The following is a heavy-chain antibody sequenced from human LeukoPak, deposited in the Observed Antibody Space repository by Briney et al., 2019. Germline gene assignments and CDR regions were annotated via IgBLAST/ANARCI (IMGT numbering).Heavy chain of an antibody. CDR3: ARGHFTYYYDSSGYYGFDY. CDR1: GGSFSGYY. CDR2: INHSGST. D-gene: IGHD3-22*01. J-gene: IGHJ4*02. V-gene: IGHV4-34*01. Sequence: SETLSLTCAVYGGSFSGYYWSWIRQPPGKGLEWIGEINHSGSTNYNPSLKSRVTISVDTSKNQFSLKLSSVTAADTAVYYCARGHFTYYYDSSGYYGFDYWGQGTLVTVSS.